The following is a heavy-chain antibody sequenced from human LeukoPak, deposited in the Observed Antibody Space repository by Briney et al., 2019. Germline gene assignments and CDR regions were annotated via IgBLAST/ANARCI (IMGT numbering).Heavy chain of an antibody. J-gene: IGHJ4*02. CDR1: GFTFSSYE. V-gene: IGHV3-48*03. CDR2: ISSSGSTI. CDR3: ATEAGYSSGWYNPALAHLDY. Sequence: GGSLRLSCAASGFTFSSYEMNWVRQAPGKGLEWVSYISSSGSTIYYADSVKGRFTISRDNAKNSLYLQMNSLRAEDTAVYYCATEAGYSSGWYNPALAHLDYWGQGTLVTVSS. D-gene: IGHD6-19*01.